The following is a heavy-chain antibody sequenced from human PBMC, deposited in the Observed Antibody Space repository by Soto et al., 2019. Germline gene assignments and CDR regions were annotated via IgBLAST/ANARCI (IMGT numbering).Heavy chain of an antibody. CDR2: IYYSGRT. Sequence: SETLSLTCTVSGGSISIGDYYLSWSRQPPGKGLEWIGYIYYSGRTYYNPSLKSRVTISVDTSKNQFSLKLSSVTAADTAVYYCARHRRATVTDEAYGMDVWGQGAAVTVSS. CDR1: GGSISIGDYY. V-gene: IGHV4-30-4*01. D-gene: IGHD4-17*01. J-gene: IGHJ6*01. CDR3: ARHRRATVTDEAYGMDV.